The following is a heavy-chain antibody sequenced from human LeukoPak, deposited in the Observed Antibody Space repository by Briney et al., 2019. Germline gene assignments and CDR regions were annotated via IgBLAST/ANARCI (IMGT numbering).Heavy chain of an antibody. CDR2: ISGSGGST. CDR3: AKGGDSSGYYYDYFDY. D-gene: IGHD3-22*01. CDR1: GFTFSSYG. V-gene: IGHV3-23*01. J-gene: IGHJ4*02. Sequence: TGGSLRLSCAASGFTFSSYGMSWVRQAPGKGLEWVSAISGSGGSTYYADSVRGRFTISRDNSKNTLYLQMNSLRAEDTAVYYCAKGGDSSGYYYDYFDYWGQGTLVTVSS.